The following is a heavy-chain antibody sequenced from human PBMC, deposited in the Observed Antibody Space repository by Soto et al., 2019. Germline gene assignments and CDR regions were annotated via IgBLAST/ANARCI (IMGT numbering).Heavy chain of an antibody. D-gene: IGHD1-1*01. Sequence: SETLSLTCSVSGGSMSRYYWTWIRQPPVKGLEWIGNIHYTGSTNYNPSLKSRVTILLGTSTSQFSLKVSSVTAADTAVYYCERDLTISYTDGPLDPWGHGTLVTVSS. V-gene: IGHV4-59*01. CDR1: GGSMSRYY. CDR2: IHYTGST. J-gene: IGHJ5*02. CDR3: ERDLTISYTDGPLDP.